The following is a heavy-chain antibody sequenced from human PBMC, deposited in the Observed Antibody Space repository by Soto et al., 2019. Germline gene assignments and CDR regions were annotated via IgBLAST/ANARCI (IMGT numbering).Heavy chain of an antibody. CDR1: CGSFSGHS. J-gene: IGHJ5*01. D-gene: IGHD3-22*01. V-gene: IGHV4-34*01. Sequence: SETLSLTCSVYCGSFSGHSWTWIRQSPGKGLEWIGDINHSGRVNYSPSLKSRVTISLDTSKNQFSLTLSAVTAADTAMYYCSTRAYDTNGYYRFDPWGQGTLVTVSS. CDR2: INHSGRV. CDR3: STRAYDTNGYYRFDP.